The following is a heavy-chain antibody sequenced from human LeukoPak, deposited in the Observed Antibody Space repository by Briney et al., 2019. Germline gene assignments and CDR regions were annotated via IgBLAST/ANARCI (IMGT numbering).Heavy chain of an antibody. D-gene: IGHD6-13*01. CDR2: ISWNGDSV. J-gene: IGHJ4*02. V-gene: IGHV3-9*01. Sequence: PGGSLRLSCAASGFTFDDYAMHWVRQAPGKGLEWVSGISWNGDSVGYADSVKGRFTISRDNAKNSLYLQMNSLRAEDTALYYCAKVFGSSWGRGLLGPVDYWGQGTLVTVSS. CDR1: GFTFDDYA. CDR3: AKVFGSSWGRGLLGPVDY.